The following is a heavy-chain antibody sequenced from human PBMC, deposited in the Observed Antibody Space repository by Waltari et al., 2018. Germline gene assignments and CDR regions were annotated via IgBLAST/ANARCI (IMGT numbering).Heavy chain of an antibody. Sequence: QVQLVQSGAEVKKPGSSVKVSCKASGGTFSSYAISWVRQAPGQGLEWMGGIIPMFGTANYAQKFQGRVTITADESTSTAYMELSSRRSEDTAVYYCARDAADRGFDYWGQGTLVTVSS. CDR3: ARDAADRGFDY. J-gene: IGHJ4*02. D-gene: IGHD6-13*01. CDR1: GGTFSSYA. CDR2: IIPMFGTA. V-gene: IGHV1-69*13.